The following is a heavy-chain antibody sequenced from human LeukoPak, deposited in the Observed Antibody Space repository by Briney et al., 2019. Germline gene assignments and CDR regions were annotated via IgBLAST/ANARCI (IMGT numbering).Heavy chain of an antibody. CDR2: IWYDGSYK. CDR3: ARDPTAYYDSSGYYLNTIDY. V-gene: IGHV3-33*01. D-gene: IGHD3-22*01. J-gene: IGHJ4*02. Sequence: QPGGSLRLSCAASGFTFSSYGMHWVRQAPGKGLEWVAVIWYDGSYKYYADSVKGRFTISRDNSKNTPYLQMNSLRAEDTAVYYCARDPTAYYDSSGYYLNTIDYWGQGTLVTVSS. CDR1: GFTFSSYG.